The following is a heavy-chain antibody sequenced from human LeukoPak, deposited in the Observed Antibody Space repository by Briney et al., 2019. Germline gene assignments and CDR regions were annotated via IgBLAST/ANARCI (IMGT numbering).Heavy chain of an antibody. CDR3: ARDGGGSGWYGDFDY. CDR2: INAGNGNT. D-gene: IGHD6-19*01. CDR1: GYTFTSYG. Sequence: ASVKVSCKASGYTFTSYGISWVRQAPGQGLEWMGWINAGNGNTKYSQKFQGRVTITRDTSASTAYMELSSLRSEDTAVYYCARDGGGSGWYGDFDYWGQGTLVTVSS. J-gene: IGHJ4*02. V-gene: IGHV1-3*01.